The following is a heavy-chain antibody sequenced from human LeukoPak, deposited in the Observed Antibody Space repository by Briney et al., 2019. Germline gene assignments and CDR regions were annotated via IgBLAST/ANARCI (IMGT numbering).Heavy chain of an antibody. Sequence: GASVKVSCKASGYTFTSYAMNWVRQAPGQRLEWMGWINAGNGNTKYSLEFQGRVTITRDTSASTAYMELRSLRSDDTAVYYCARDLPYYYDSSGYFDYWGQGTLVTVSS. D-gene: IGHD3-22*01. V-gene: IGHV1-3*01. CDR3: ARDLPYYYDSSGYFDY. J-gene: IGHJ4*02. CDR2: INAGNGNT. CDR1: GYTFTSYA.